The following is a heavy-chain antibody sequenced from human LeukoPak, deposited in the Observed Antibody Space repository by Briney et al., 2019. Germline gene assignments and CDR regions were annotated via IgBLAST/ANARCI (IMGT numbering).Heavy chain of an antibody. J-gene: IGHJ4*02. V-gene: IGHV3-21*01. CDR1: GLTFSSYS. CDR2: ITPTSSYI. Sequence: GGSLRLSCAASGLTFSSYSFNWVRQAPGKGLEWVSSITPTSSYIYYADSVKGRFTISRDNAKNSLYLQMNSLRAEDTAVYYCARDAVLRRWDCWGQGTLVTVSS. CDR3: ARDAVLRRWDC.